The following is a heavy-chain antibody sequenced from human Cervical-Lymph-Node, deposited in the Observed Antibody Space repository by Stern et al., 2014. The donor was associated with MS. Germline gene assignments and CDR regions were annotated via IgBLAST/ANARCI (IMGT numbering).Heavy chain of an antibody. D-gene: IGHD3-9*01. V-gene: IGHV1-18*04. CDR1: SYTFSSYG. CDR3: ARAYFDSYGLDV. Sequence: QVQLVQSGADVKKPGASVKVSCKASSYTFSSYGIAWVRQAPGQGLEWMGWNSCYDGDTNYSPKLQGIVTLTTDPSTRTVYMEIRSLRFDDTAAYYCARAYFDSYGLDVWGQGTTVTVSS. CDR2: NSCYDGDT. J-gene: IGHJ6*02.